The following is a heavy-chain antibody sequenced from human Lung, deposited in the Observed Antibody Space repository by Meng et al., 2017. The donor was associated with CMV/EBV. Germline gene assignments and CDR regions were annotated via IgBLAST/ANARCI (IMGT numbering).Heavy chain of an antibody. CDR1: FTFTDYY. CDR2: ISGSGTTI. D-gene: IGHD3-3*01. Sequence: FTFTDYYMGWIRQAPGKVLEWISYISGSGTTIYYADSVKGRFTISRDNAKKSLSLQMNNLRAEDTAVYYCARDVFDHDFWSGSIFDYWGQGILVTVSS. CDR3: ARDVFDHDFWSGSIFDY. J-gene: IGHJ4*02. V-gene: IGHV3-11*01.